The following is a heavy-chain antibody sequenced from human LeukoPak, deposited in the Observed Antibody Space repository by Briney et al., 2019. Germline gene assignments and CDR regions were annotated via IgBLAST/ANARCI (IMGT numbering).Heavy chain of an antibody. CDR2: IDPNSGGT. D-gene: IGHD2-8*01. V-gene: IGHV1-2*06. CDR3: ARGPNDTDYYFDQ. J-gene: IGHJ4*02. Sequence: GASVKVSCKASGFSFTGYFMHWVRQAPGQGPEWMGRIDPNSGGTNYALKFQGRVTMTRDTPITTAYMDLSRLRSDDTAVYYCARGPNDTDYYFDQWGQGTLVTVSS. CDR1: GFSFTGYF.